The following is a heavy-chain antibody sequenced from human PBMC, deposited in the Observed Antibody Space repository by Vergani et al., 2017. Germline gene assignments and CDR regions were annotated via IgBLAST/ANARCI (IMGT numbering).Heavy chain of an antibody. CDR1: GFSFSSYS. CDR2: ISDNGGTT. J-gene: IGHJ5*02. CDR3: ARGEGGSYASDP. D-gene: IGHD1-26*01. Sequence: EVQLLESGGDLVQPGGSLRLSCAASGFSFSSYSMNWVRQAPGKGLEWVSIISDNGGTTYYADSVKGRFTISRDNSKDTLYLQMNSLRAEDTAVYYCARGEGGSYASDPWGQGTLVTVSS. V-gene: IGHV3-23*01.